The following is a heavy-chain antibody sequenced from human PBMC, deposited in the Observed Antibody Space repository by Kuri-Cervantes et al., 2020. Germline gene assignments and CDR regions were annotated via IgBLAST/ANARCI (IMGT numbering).Heavy chain of an antibody. CDR2: IKQDGTEK. CDR1: GFTFSSYW. J-gene: IGHJ3*02. CDR3: ARDPATYCGGDCYSFGAFDI. V-gene: IGHV3-7*01. Sequence: GGSLRLPCAASGFTFSSYWMSWDRQAPGKGLEWVANIKQDGTEKYYVDSVKGRFTISRDNAKSSLYLQMNSLRAEDTAVYYCARDPATYCGGDCYSFGAFDIWGQGTMVTVSS. D-gene: IGHD2-21*02.